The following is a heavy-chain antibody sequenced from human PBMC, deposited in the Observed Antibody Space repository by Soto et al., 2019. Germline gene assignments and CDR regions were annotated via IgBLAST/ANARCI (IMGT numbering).Heavy chain of an antibody. J-gene: IGHJ6*02. V-gene: IGHV3-30-3*01. CDR1: GFSFSSYA. CDR3: ARVHARYYYYGMDV. CDR2: ISNDGNVK. Sequence: GGSLRLSCAASGFSFSSYAMHWVRQAPGKGLEWVAVISNDGNVKKYADSVKGRFTISRDNSKNTLFLQMNSLRPEDTAVYYCARVHARYYYYGMDVWGQGTTVTLSS.